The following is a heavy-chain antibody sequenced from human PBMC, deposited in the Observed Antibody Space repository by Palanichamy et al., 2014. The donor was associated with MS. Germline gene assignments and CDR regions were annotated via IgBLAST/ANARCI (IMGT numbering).Heavy chain of an antibody. J-gene: IGHJ4*02. CDR1: GFPFSSYG. D-gene: IGHD1-14*01. CDR3: AREPLVRGPTTSPGY. Sequence: QVQLVESGGGVVRPGTSLRLSCAASGFPFSSYGLHWVRQAPGKGLEWVALISYDGSDKYYADSVKGRFAVSRDNSNNTVSLQMNTLRAEDTALYYCAREPLVRGPTTSPGYWDQGTLVTVSS. V-gene: IGHV3-33*05. CDR2: ISYDGSDK.